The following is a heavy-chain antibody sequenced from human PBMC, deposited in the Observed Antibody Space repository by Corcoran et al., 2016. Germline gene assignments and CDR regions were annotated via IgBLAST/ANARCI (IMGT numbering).Heavy chain of an antibody. D-gene: IGHD2-2*01. J-gene: IGHJ5*02. V-gene: IGHV1-46*01. CDR2: INPSGGST. CDR1: GYTFTSYY. Sequence: QVQLVQSGAEVKKPGASVKVSCKASGYTFTSYYMHWVRQAPRQGLEWMGIINPSGGSTSYAQKFQGRVTMTRDTSTSTVYMELSSLRSEDTAVYYCARGSIVVVPAAPPQNWFDPWGQGTLVTVSS. CDR3: ARGSIVVVPAAPPQNWFDP.